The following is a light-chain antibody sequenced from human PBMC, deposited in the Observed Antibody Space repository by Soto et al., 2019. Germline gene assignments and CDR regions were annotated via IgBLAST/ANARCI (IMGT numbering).Light chain of an antibody. J-gene: IGKJ4*02. V-gene: IGKV1-33*01. CDR2: DAS. Sequence: IQMTQSPSSLAAPVGDRVTITCQASQDITNYLNWYQQKPGKAPKLLFYDASNLETGVPSRFSGGGSGTHFTFTITSLQPEDTATYYCQQYDTLPLKFGGGTKVDIK. CDR1: QDITNY. CDR3: QQYDTLPLK.